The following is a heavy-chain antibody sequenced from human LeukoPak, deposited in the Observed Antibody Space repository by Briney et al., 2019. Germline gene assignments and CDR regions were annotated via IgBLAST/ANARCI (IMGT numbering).Heavy chain of an antibody. J-gene: IGHJ4*02. CDR2: INPNSGGT. CDR3: ARDRVRIAARPLDY. CDR1: GYTFTGYY. D-gene: IGHD6-6*01. Sequence: ASVKVSCKASGYTFTGYYMHWVRQAPGQGLEWMGWINPNSGGTNYAQKFQGRVTMTRDTSISTAYMELSRLRSDDTAVYYCARDRVRIAARPLDYWGQGTLVTVSS. V-gene: IGHV1-2*02.